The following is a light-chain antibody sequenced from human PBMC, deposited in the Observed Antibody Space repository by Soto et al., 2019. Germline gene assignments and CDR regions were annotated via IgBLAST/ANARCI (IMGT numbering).Light chain of an antibody. J-gene: IGLJ7*02. V-gene: IGLV1-47*02. CDR1: SSSIGSNY. CDR2: SNN. Sequence: QSVLTQPASASGTPGQRVTVSCSGSSSSIGSNYVYWYEQLPGTAPKLLIYSNNQRPSGVPDRSSSSQSGPSASLAISGLRSKGEAEYSCAAWHYSLRRPVLGGGTQLTAL. CDR3: AAWHYSLRRPV.